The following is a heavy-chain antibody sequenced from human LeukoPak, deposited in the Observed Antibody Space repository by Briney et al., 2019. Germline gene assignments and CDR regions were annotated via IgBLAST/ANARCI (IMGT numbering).Heavy chain of an antibody. Sequence: ASVKVPCKASGYTFTSYAMHWVRQAPGQRLEWMGWINAGNGNTKYSQKFQGRVTITRDTSASTAYMELSSLRSEDTAVYYCATEGGSSVYYYYGMDVWGQGTTVTVSS. CDR1: GYTFTSYA. J-gene: IGHJ6*02. V-gene: IGHV1-3*01. CDR3: ATEGGSSVYYYYGMDV. D-gene: IGHD2-15*01. CDR2: INAGNGNT.